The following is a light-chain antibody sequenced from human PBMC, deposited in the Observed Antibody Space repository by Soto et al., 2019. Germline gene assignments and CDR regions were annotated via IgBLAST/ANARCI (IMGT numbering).Light chain of an antibody. CDR3: NSYASSSTWV. J-gene: IGLJ3*02. CDR2: DVT. V-gene: IGLV2-14*01. Sequence: QSALTQPASVSGSPGQSITISCTGTSSDVGGYNYVSWYQQHPGKAPKLMIYDVTNRPSGVSNRFSGSKSGNMASLTISGLQAEDEADYYCNSYASSSTWVFGGGTKLTVL. CDR1: SSDVGGYNY.